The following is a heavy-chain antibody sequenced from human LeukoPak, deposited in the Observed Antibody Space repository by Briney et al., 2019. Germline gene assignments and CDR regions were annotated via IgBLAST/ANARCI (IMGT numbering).Heavy chain of an antibody. V-gene: IGHV4-30-2*01. J-gene: IGHJ4*02. CDR1: GGSISSGGYY. CDR2: IYHSGST. D-gene: IGHD1-26*01. Sequence: ASQTLSLTCTVSGGSISSGGYYWSWIRQPPGKGLEWIGYIYHSGSTYYNPSLKSRVTISVDRSKNQFSLKLNSVTAADTAVYYCARRWELSYYFDYWGQGTLVTVSS. CDR3: ARRWELSYYFDY.